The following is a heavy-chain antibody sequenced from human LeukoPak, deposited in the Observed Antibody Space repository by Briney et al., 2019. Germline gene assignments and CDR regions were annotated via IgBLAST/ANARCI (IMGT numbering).Heavy chain of an antibody. V-gene: IGHV4-39*07. CDR2: INHSGST. Sequence: SETLSLTCTVSGGSISSGSYYWSWIRQPPGKGLEWIGEINHSGSTNYNPSLKSRVTISVDTSKNQFSLKLSSVTAADTAVYYCARAGVVAADNWFDPWGQGTLVTVSS. CDR3: ARAGVVAADNWFDP. D-gene: IGHD2-15*01. J-gene: IGHJ5*02. CDR1: GGSISSGSYY.